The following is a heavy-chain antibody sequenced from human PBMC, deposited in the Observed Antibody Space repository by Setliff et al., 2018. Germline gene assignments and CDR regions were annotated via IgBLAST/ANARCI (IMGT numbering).Heavy chain of an antibody. CDR2: ISSSTNYM. CDR3: ARGQAPLTTVTPNGDYYYYMDV. CDR1: GFTFSYYS. J-gene: IGHJ6*03. Sequence: GSLRLSCAASGFTFSYYSMNWVRQAPGKGLEWVSSISSSTNYMYYADSVKGRFTISRDNAKNSLYLQMNSLRAEDTAVYYCARGQAPLTTVTPNGDYYYYMDVWGKGTTVTVSS. D-gene: IGHD4-4*01. V-gene: IGHV3-21*01.